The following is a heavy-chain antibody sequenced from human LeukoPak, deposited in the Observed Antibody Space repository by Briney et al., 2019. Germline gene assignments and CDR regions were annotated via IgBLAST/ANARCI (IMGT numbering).Heavy chain of an antibody. D-gene: IGHD2-15*01. CDR1: GFTVSSNS. CDR2: IYSGGNT. Sequence: GGSLRLSCTVSGFTVSSNSMSWVRQAPGKGLEWVSFIYSGGNTHYSDSVKGRFTISRDNSKNTLYLQMNSLRAEDTAIYYCARRAGEYSHPYDYWGQGTLVTVSS. V-gene: IGHV3-53*01. J-gene: IGHJ4*02. CDR3: ARRAGEYSHPYDY.